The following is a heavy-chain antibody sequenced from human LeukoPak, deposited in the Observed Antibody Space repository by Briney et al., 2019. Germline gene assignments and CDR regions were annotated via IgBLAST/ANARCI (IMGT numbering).Heavy chain of an antibody. CDR1: GFTFSNHA. CDR3: ARKRADDQFFFDY. D-gene: IGHD2-2*01. J-gene: IGHJ4*02. CDR2: VSGYSERT. V-gene: IGHV3-23*01. Sequence: PGGSLRLSCTASGFTFSNHAMSWVRQAPGKGLEWVSTVSGYSERTHYTDSVKGRFTISRDNSKKTLDLQMSRLRVEDTAVYYCARKRADDQFFFDYSGQGTLVTVSS.